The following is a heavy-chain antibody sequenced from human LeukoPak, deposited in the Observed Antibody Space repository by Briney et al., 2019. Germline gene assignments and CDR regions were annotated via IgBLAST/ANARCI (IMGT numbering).Heavy chain of an antibody. V-gene: IGHV3-48*01. CDR3: ARVARGYSYGPFDY. CDR2: ISSSSSTI. Sequence: PGGSLRLSCAASGFTLSSYAMNWVRQAPGKGLEWVSYISSSSSTIYYADSVKGRFTISRDNAKNSLYLQMNSLRAEDTAVYYCARVARGYSYGPFDYWGQGTLVTVSS. D-gene: IGHD5-18*01. J-gene: IGHJ4*02. CDR1: GFTLSSYA.